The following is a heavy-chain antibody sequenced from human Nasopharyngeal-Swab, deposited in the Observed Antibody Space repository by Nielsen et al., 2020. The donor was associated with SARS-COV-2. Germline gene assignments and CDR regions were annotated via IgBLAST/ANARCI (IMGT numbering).Heavy chain of an antibody. Sequence: GGSLRLSCAASGFTFSSYWMSWVRQAQGKGLEWVANIKQDGSEKYYVDSVKGRFTISRDNAKNSLYLQMNSLRAEDTAVYYCAREFGYSGYDKRYYYYGMDVWGQGTTVTVSS. CDR3: AREFGYSGYDKRYYYYGMDV. D-gene: IGHD5-12*01. V-gene: IGHV3-7*01. CDR1: GFTFSSYW. J-gene: IGHJ6*02. CDR2: IKQDGSEK.